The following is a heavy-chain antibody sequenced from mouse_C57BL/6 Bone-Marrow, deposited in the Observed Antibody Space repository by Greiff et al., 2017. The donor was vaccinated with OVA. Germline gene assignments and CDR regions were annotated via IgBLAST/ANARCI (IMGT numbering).Heavy chain of an antibody. CDR2: ISNGGGST. J-gene: IGHJ3*01. CDR1: GFTFSDYY. D-gene: IGHD2-1*01. CDR3: ARHEFYPFAY. V-gene: IGHV5-12*01. Sequence: EVMLVESGGGLVQPGGSLKLSCAASGFTFSDYYMYWVRQTPEKRLEWVAYISNGGGSTYYPDTVKGRFTISRDNAKNTLYLQMSRMKSEDTAMYYCARHEFYPFAYWGQGTLVTVSA.